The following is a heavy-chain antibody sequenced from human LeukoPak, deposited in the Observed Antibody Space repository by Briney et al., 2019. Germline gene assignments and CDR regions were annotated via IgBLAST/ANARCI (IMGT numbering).Heavy chain of an antibody. CDR2: IWFGGNAE. D-gene: IGHD2-21*01. J-gene: IGHJ3*02. V-gene: IGHV3-30*04. CDR3: ARAHCDVPTCKGRDPFDI. Sequence: GTSLTLSCAVSRFTSRSYAFHWVRQAPGKGLEWVAEIWFGGNAEYYADSVMGRFTISRDDSKNSVYLQMNSLRVEDTALYSCARAHCDVPTCKGRDPFDIWGQGTMVTVSA. CDR1: RFTSRSYA.